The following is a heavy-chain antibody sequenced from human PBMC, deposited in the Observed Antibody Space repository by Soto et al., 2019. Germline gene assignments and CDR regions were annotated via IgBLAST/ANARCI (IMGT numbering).Heavy chain of an antibody. V-gene: IGHV4-39*07. CDR2: INHSGST. CDR1: GGSISSSSYY. J-gene: IGHJ4*02. CDR3: ARCEQLAPFDY. Sequence: SETLSLTCTVSGGSISSSSYYWGWIRQPPGKGLEWIGEINHSGSTNYNPSLKSRVTISVDTSKNQFSLKLSSVTAADTAVYYCARCEQLAPFDYWGQGTLVTVSS. D-gene: IGHD6-6*01.